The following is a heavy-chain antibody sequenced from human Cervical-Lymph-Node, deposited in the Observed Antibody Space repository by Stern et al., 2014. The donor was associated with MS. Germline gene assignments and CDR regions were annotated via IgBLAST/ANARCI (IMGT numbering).Heavy chain of an antibody. CDR3: ARDYEDTSMLFDH. D-gene: IGHD2-8*01. CDR2: ISYDGNHK. CDR1: GFTFSSYG. Sequence: VQLVESGGAVVQPGRSLRVSCEASGFTFSSYGMHWVRQAPGKGLEWVTGISYDGNHKTYAASVKGRFTISRDNSKNTLHLQMNSVTPDDTAIYYCARDYEDTSMLFDHWGQGTLVTVSS. J-gene: IGHJ4*02. V-gene: IGHV3-30*03.